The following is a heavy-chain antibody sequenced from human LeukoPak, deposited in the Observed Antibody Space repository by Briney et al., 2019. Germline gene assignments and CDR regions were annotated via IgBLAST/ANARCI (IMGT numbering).Heavy chain of an antibody. CDR1: GFTFSNFW. V-gene: IGHV3-74*01. CDR2: INSDGSNT. CDR3: ARDLHV. D-gene: IGHD5/OR15-5a*01. J-gene: IGHJ6*04. Sequence: GGSLRLSCEASGFTFSNFWMHWVRQAPGKGLVWVSRINSDGSNTNYADYVEGRFIISRDNAKNTLYLQIHSLRAEDTAVYYCARDLHVWGKGTTVTISS.